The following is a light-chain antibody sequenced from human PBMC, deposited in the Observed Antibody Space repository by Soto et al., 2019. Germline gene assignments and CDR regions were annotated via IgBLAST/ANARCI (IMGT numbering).Light chain of an antibody. CDR2: EAS. Sequence: EIVLTQSPATLSSSPGERATLSCKASQSITMYVGWYQHRPGQGPRLLIYEASKRTTGIPARFSGSGSATDFTLTISSLEPEDFGIYYCQQRHTWPTTFGGGAKVEI. J-gene: IGKJ4*01. CDR1: QSITMY. V-gene: IGKV3-11*01. CDR3: QQRHTWPTT.